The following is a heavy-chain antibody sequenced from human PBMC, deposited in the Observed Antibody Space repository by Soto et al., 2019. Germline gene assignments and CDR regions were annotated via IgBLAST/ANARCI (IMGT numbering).Heavy chain of an antibody. D-gene: IGHD3-10*01. J-gene: IGHJ4*02. CDR2: INAGGTSI. CDR3: ARAGSYRFDY. CDR1: GFSCSSYW. Sequence: GGSLRLSCVGSGFSCSSYWVHWVRQPPGKGLEWVSRINAGGTSISYADSVKGRFTISRDNAKNTLYLQMDGLGVDDTAVYYCARAGSYRFDYWGLGTLVTVSS. V-gene: IGHV3-74*01.